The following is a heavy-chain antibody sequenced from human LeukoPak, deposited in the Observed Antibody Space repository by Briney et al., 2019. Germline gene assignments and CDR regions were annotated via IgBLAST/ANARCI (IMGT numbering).Heavy chain of an antibody. V-gene: IGHV4-39*01. Sequence: SETLSLTCTVSGGSISSSSYYWGWIRQPPGKGLEWIGSIYYSGSTYYNPSLKSRVTISVDTSKNQFSLKLSSATAADTAVYYCARCITMVRGVYYYYMDVWGKGTTVTISS. CDR2: IYYSGST. CDR3: ARCITMVRGVYYYYMDV. J-gene: IGHJ6*03. D-gene: IGHD3-10*01. CDR1: GGSISSSSYY.